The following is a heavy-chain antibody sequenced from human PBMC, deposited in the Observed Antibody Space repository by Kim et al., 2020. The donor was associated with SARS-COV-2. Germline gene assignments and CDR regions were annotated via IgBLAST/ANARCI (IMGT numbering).Heavy chain of an antibody. J-gene: IGHJ6*02. Sequence: ASVKVSCKASGYTFTSYYMHWVRQAPGQGLEWMGIINPSGGSTSYAQKFQGRVTMTRDTSTSTVYMELSSLRSEDTAVYYCARLPFGYSSSWPWGRGRYYGMDVWGQGTTVTVSS. CDR2: INPSGGST. CDR1: GYTFTSYY. V-gene: IGHV1-46*01. CDR3: ARLPFGYSSSWPWGRGRYYGMDV. D-gene: IGHD6-13*01.